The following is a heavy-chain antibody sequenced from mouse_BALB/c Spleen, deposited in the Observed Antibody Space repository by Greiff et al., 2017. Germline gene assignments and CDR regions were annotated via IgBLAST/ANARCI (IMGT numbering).Heavy chain of an antibody. D-gene: IGHD1-1*01. V-gene: IGHV3-6*02. CDR2: ISYDGSN. CDR1: GYSITSGYY. J-gene: IGHJ4*01. Sequence: VQLQQSGPGLVKPSQSLSLTCSVTGYSITSGYYWNWIRQFPGNKLEWMGYISYDGSNNYNPSLKNRISITRDTSKNQFFLKLNSVTTEDTATYYCARYGSSYVYYAMDYWGQGTSVTVSS. CDR3: ARYGSSYVYYAMDY.